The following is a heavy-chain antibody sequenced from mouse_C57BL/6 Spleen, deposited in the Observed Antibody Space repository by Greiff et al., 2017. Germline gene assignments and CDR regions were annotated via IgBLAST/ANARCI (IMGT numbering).Heavy chain of an antibody. J-gene: IGHJ4*01. Sequence: EVQRVESGPGLVKPSQSLSLTCSVTGYSITSGYYWNWIRQFPGNKLEWMGYISYDGSNNYNPSLKNRISITRDTSKNQFFLKLNSVTTEDTATYYCARDKGYGKDAMDYWGQGTSVTVSS. D-gene: IGHD2-10*02. CDR2: ISYDGSN. CDR3: ARDKGYGKDAMDY. CDR1: GYSITSGYY. V-gene: IGHV3-6*01.